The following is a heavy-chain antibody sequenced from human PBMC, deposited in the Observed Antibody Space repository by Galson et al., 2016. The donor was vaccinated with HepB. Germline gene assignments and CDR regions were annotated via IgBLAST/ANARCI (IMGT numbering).Heavy chain of an antibody. CDR2: FDSDGTRI. D-gene: IGHD3-16*01. Sequence: SLRLSCAASGFSFSSYWMHWVRQAPGKGLVWVARFDSDGTRIGYADSVKGRFTISRDNANNTLYLQMNSLRAEDTAVYYCARDSPVGDWFDPWGQGTLVTVSS. CDR1: GFSFSSYW. V-gene: IGHV3-74*01. CDR3: ARDSPVGDWFDP. J-gene: IGHJ5*02.